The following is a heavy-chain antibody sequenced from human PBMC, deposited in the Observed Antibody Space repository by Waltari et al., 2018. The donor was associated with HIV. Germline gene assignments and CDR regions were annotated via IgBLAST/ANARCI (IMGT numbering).Heavy chain of an antibody. CDR1: GFTFTNYW. J-gene: IGHJ6*02. CDR3: ARIGTFPHNYAIDF. Sequence: EVQLMESGGGLVQSGGSLRLSCAASGFTFTNYWMSWVRQTPGKGLEWGAYIKDDGREKYYMGSVKGRFTISRDNAKNSMFLQMNSLRAEDTAVYYCARIGTFPHNYAIDFWGQGTTVTVSS. CDR2: IKDDGREK. V-gene: IGHV3-7*01. D-gene: IGHD1-26*01.